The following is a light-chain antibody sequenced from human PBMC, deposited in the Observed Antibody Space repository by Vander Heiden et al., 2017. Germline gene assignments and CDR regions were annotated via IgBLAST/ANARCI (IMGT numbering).Light chain of an antibody. CDR2: EVT. CDR3: CSYAGSNTWV. J-gene: IGLJ3*02. Sequence: QSALTQAASVSGSPGQSITISCTGASSDVGSYNLVSWYQQNPGKAPKLMIYEVTKRPSGVSNRFSGSKSRNTASLTISGLQAEDETDYYCCSYAGSNTWVFGGGTKLTVL. V-gene: IGLV2-23*02. CDR1: SSDVGSYNL.